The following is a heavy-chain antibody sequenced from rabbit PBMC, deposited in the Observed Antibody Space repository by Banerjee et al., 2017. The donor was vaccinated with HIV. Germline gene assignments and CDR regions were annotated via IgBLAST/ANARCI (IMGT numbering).Heavy chain of an antibody. CDR3: ARVVYAGYGYANDYFNL. V-gene: IGHV1S47*01. CDR1: GSDISSYA. J-gene: IGHJ4*01. Sequence: QEQLKESGGGLVTPAGTLTLTCTASGSDISSYAISWVRQAPGKGLEWIGRIYPGIGTDYASWVNGRFTISSDNAQNTVDLKMTSLTAADTATYFCARVVYAGYGYANDYFNLWGQGTLVTVS. CDR2: IYPGIGT. D-gene: IGHD6-1*01.